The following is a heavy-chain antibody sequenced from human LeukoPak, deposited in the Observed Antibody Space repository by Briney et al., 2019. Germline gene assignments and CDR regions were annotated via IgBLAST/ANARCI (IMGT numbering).Heavy chain of an antibody. CDR2: IYSGGST. D-gene: IGHD3-10*01. CDR3: AREYRGVYYFAY. CDR1: GFTVSSNY. J-gene: IGHJ4*02. Sequence: PGGSLRLSCAASGFTVSSNYMSWVRQAPGKGLEWVSVIYSGGSTYYADSVKGGFTISRDNSKNTLYLQMNSLRAEDTAVYYCAREYRGVYYFAYWGQGTLVTVSS. V-gene: IGHV3-66*01.